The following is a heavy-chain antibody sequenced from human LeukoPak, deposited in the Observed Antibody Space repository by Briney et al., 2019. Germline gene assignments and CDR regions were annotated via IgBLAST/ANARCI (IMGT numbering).Heavy chain of an antibody. CDR1: GGSISSGSYY. V-gene: IGHV4-61*02. D-gene: IGHD2-8*01. Sequence: SETLSLTCTVSGGSISSGSYYWGWIRQPAGKGLEWIGRSYTSGSTNYNPSLKSRVTISVDTSKNQFSLKLSSVTAADTAVYYWARDICTNGVCYANWFDPWGQGTLVTVSS. J-gene: IGHJ5*02. CDR3: ARDICTNGVCYANWFDP. CDR2: SYTSGST.